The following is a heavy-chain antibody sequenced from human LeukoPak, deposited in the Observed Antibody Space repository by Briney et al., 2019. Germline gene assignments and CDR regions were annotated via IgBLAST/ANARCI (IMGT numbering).Heavy chain of an antibody. CDR3: VRGLRGPDY. CDR1: GLTFSNYW. V-gene: IGHV3-74*01. Sequence: TGGFLRLSCAASGLTFSNYWMHWVRQAPGKGLVWVSRINNDGSDTVYVDSVKGRFTVSRDNAENTLYLQMSSLRVEDTAVYYCVRGLRGPDYWGQGSLVTVAS. CDR2: INNDGSDT. J-gene: IGHJ4*02. D-gene: IGHD3-16*01.